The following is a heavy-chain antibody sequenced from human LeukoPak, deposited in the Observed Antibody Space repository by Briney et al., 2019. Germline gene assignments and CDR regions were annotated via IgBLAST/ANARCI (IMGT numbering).Heavy chain of an antibody. CDR1: GYTFTSYG. J-gene: IGHJ4*02. D-gene: IGHD3-10*01. V-gene: IGHV1-18*01. Sequence: ASVKVSCKASGYTFTSYGISWVRQAPGQGLEWMGWINAYNGNTNYARKFQGRVTMTRDTSINTGYMELSRLRSDDTAIYYCARQVRGVVYWGQGTLVTVSS. CDR2: INAYNGNT. CDR3: ARQVRGVVY.